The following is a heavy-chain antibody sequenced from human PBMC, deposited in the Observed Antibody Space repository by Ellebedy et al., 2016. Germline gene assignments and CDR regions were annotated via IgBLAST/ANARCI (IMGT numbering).Heavy chain of an antibody. J-gene: IGHJ4*02. D-gene: IGHD1-26*01. CDR1: GYTFTLYG. CDR2: ISAYTGNT. CDR3: ARMYSGSYYYCDY. Sequence: ASVKVSCKTSGYTFTLYGITWVRQAPGQGLEWMGWISAYTGNTNYAQKLQGRVTMTTDTSTTTAYMELRSLRSDDTAVYYCARMYSGSYYYCDYWGQGTLVTVSS. V-gene: IGHV1-18*04.